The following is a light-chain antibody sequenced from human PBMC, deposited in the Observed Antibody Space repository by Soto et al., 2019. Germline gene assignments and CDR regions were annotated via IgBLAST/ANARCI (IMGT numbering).Light chain of an antibody. CDR2: DVS. V-gene: IGLV2-14*01. CDR3: TSQGTSSTLV. CDR1: SSDVGYYNY. Sequence: QSALTQPASVSGSPGQSITISCTGTSSDVGYYNYVSWYQQHPGKAPNLMIYDVSNRPSGVSNRFSGSTSGNTASLTISGLQAEDEADYYCTSQGTSSTLVFGGGTKLTVL. J-gene: IGLJ2*01.